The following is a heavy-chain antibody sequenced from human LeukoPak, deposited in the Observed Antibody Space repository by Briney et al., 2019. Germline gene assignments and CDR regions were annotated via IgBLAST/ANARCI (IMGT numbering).Heavy chain of an antibody. Sequence: GGSLRLSCAAPGFTFSSYAMSWVRQAPGKGLEWVSFIDGNGGSTYYADSVKGRFTISRDNSKNTLYLQMNSLRAEDTAVYYCAKRFGEGEFDYWGQGTLVTVSS. CDR1: GFTFSSYA. V-gene: IGHV3-23*01. CDR3: AKRFGEGEFDY. D-gene: IGHD3-10*01. CDR2: IDGNGGST. J-gene: IGHJ4*02.